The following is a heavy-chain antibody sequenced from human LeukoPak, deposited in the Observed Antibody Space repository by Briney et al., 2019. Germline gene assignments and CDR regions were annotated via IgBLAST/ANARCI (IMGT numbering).Heavy chain of an antibody. Sequence: PSGTLSLTCTVSGGYINSHYWGWIRQPPGKVLEYIGYISYTGSAIYSPSLESRVTISIDTSKRQFSLNLRSVNTADTAVYYCARVDLGGSGYFFDLWGQGALVTVSS. J-gene: IGHJ4*02. CDR2: ISYTGSA. D-gene: IGHD3-22*01. CDR3: ARVDLGGSGYFFDL. CDR1: GGYINSHY. V-gene: IGHV4-59*11.